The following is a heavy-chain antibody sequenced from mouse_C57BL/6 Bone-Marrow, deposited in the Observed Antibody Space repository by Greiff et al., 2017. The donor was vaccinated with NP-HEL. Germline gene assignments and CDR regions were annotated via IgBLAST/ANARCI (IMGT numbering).Heavy chain of an antibody. V-gene: IGHV1-62-2*01. D-gene: IGHD1-1*01. CDR1: GYTFTEYT. CDR3: ARHVLYYYGSSFYWYFDV. CDR2: FYPGSGSI. J-gene: IGHJ1*03. Sequence: QVQLQQSGAELVKPGASVKLSCKASGYTFTEYTIHWVKQRSGQGLEWIGWFYPGSGSIKYNEKFKDKATSTADKSSSTVYMELSRLTSEDSAVYFCARHVLYYYGSSFYWYFDVWGTGTTVTVSS.